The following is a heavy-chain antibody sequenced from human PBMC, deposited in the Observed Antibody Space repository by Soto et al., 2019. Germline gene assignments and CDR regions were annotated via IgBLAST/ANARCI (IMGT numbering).Heavy chain of an antibody. CDR3: AREMQVLSPDY. V-gene: IGHV3-21*01. CDR1: GFIFSSYS. J-gene: IGHJ4*02. D-gene: IGHD2-8*01. Sequence: GGSLRLSCAASGFIFSSYSMNWVRQAPGKGLEWVSSISSSSSYIYYADSVKGRFTISRDNAKNSLYLQMNSLRAEDTAVYYCAREMQVLSPDYWGQGTLVTVSS. CDR2: ISSSSSYI.